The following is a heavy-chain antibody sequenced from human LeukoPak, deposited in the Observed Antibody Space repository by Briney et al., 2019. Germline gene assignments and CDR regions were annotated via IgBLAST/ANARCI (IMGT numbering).Heavy chain of an antibody. D-gene: IGHD5-12*01. J-gene: IGHJ4*02. V-gene: IGHV1-69*13. CDR1: GGTFSSYA. Sequence: ASVKVSCKASGGTFSSYAISWVRQALGQGLEWMGGIIPIFGTANYAQKFQGRVTITADESTSTTYMELSSLRSADTAVYYCARVIKSGYDFFDYWGQGTLVTVSS. CDR3: ARVIKSGYDFFDY. CDR2: IIPIFGTA.